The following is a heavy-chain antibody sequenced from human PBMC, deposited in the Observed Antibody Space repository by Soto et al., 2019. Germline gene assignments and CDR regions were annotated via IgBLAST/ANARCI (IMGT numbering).Heavy chain of an antibody. CDR3: AKTRRIQLWQDFDY. CDR1: GFTFSSYG. Sequence: GESLKISCAASGFTFSSYGMHWVRQAPGKGLEWVAVISYDGSNKYYADSVKGRFTISRDNSKNTLYLQMNSLRAEDTAVYYCAKTRRIQLWQDFDYWGQGTLVTVSS. J-gene: IGHJ4*02. CDR2: ISYDGSNK. D-gene: IGHD5-18*01. V-gene: IGHV3-30*18.